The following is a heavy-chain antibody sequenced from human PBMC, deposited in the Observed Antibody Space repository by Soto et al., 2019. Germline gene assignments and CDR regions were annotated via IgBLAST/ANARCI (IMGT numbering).Heavy chain of an antibody. V-gene: IGHV1-69*13. Sequence: ASVKVSCKASGGSFSSYAINWVRQAPGQGLEWMGGIIPIFDTTYYAQKFQGRVTITADESTNTAYMDLSSLRSADTAIYYCASEPPVSRFDPWGQRPLVTLSS. CDR2: IIPIFDTT. D-gene: IGHD4-4*01. CDR1: GGSFSSYA. CDR3: ASEPPVSRFDP. J-gene: IGHJ5*02.